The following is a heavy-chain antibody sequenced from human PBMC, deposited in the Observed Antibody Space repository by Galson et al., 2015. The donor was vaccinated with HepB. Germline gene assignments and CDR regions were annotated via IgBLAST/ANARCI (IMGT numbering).Heavy chain of an antibody. D-gene: IGHD6-13*01. Sequence: SLRLSCAASGFTFSSYGMHWVRQAPGKGLEWVAFIRYDGSNKYYADSVKGRFTISRDNSKNTLYLQMNSLRAEDTAVYYCATARRGYSSSWTAGYYFDYWGQGTLVTVSS. CDR3: ATARRGYSSSWTAGYYFDY. J-gene: IGHJ4*02. V-gene: IGHV3-30*02. CDR1: GFTFSSYG. CDR2: IRYDGSNK.